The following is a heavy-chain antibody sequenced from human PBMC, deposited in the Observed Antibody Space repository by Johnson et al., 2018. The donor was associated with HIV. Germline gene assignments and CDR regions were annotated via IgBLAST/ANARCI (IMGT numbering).Heavy chain of an antibody. CDR3: ARYFGVVIYDAFDI. D-gene: IGHD3-3*01. V-gene: IGHV3-20*04. J-gene: IGHJ3*02. CDR2: ITWNSGSI. CDR1: GFTFSSYA. Sequence: VQLVESGGGLVQPGGSLIISCAASGFTFSSYAMSWVRQAPGKGLEWVSSITWNSGSIGYADSVKGRFTISRDNAKNSLYLQMNSLRAEDTALYYCARYFGVVIYDAFDIWGQGTMVTVSS.